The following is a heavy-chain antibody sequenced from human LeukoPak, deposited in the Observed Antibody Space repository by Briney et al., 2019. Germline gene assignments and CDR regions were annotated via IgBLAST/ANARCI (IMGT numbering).Heavy chain of an antibody. J-gene: IGHJ4*02. V-gene: IGHV1-69*04. CDR2: IIPILGIA. Sequence: ASVKVSCKASGGTFSSYAISWVRQAPGQGLEWMGRIIPILGIANYAQKFQGRVTITADKSTSTAYMELSRLRSDDTAVYYCAGTDYYDSQGDYWGQGTLVTVSS. D-gene: IGHD3-22*01. CDR1: GGTFSSYA. CDR3: AGTDYYDSQGDY.